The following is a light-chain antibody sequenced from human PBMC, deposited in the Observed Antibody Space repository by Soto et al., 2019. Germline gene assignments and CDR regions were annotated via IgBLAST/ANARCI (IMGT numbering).Light chain of an antibody. CDR3: SSFTSSLTLVI. CDR2: EVT. J-gene: IGLJ2*01. CDR1: SSDVGGYNY. V-gene: IGLV2-14*01. Sequence: QSALTQPASVSGSPGQSITISCTGTSSDVGGYNYVSWYQQHPGRAPKLIIYEVTNRPSGVSNRFSGSKSGNTASLTISGLQAEDEADYYCSSFTSSLTLVIFGGGTKLTVL.